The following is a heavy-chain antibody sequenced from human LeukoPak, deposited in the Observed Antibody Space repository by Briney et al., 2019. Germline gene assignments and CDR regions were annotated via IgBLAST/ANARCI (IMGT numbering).Heavy chain of an antibody. CDR3: ARSTGATFDY. V-gene: IGHV3-30-3*01. CDR1: GFTFSSYA. D-gene: IGHD7-27*01. Sequence: GGSLRLSCAASGFTFSSYAMHWVRQAPGKGLEWVAVISYDGSNKYYADSVKGRFTISRDNSKNTLYLQMNSLRAEDTAVYYCARSTGATFDYWGQGTLVTVSS. J-gene: IGHJ4*02. CDR2: ISYDGSNK.